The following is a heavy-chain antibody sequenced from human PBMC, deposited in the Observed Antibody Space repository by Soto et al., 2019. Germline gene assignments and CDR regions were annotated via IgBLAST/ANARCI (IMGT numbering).Heavy chain of an antibody. J-gene: IGHJ4*02. CDR2: IDGDGTTA. V-gene: IGHV3-74*01. Sequence: HLGGSLRLSCAASGFALYTSRMHWVRQPPGKGLVWVSHIDGDGTTANYADSVKGRFTISSDHAMSTVYLQMNSLRAEDTAVYYCARDPRGNWNPNFDYWGQGTLVTVSS. CDR3: ARDPRGNWNPNFDY. CDR1: GFALYTSR. D-gene: IGHD1-1*01.